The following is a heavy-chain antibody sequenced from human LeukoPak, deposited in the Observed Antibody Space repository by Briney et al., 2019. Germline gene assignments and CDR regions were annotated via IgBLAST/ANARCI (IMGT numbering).Heavy chain of an antibody. J-gene: IGHJ4*02. D-gene: IGHD6-6*01. CDR3: ARFSSIAAAFDY. Sequence: SETLSLTCTVSGGSISTYYWSWIRQPPGKGLEWIGYIYYTGSTSYNPSLKSRVTMSLDASKNQFSLKLSSVTAADTAVYYCARFSSIAAAFDYWGQGTLVTVSS. CDR2: IYYTGST. V-gene: IGHV4-59*12. CDR1: GGSISTYY.